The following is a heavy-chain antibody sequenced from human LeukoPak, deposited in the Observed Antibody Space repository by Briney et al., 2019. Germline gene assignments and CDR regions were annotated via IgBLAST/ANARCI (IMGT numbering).Heavy chain of an antibody. Sequence: PSETLSLTCTVSGGSLSSGSYYWGWIRQPPGKGLVWVGEIYYSGSTNYNPSLKSRITISLDTSKNQFSLKLSSVTAADTAVYYCASRITSYFQHWGQGTLVTVSS. V-gene: IGHV4-61*01. CDR3: ASRITSYFQH. CDR2: IYYSGST. CDR1: GGSLSSGSYY. D-gene: IGHD3-10*01. J-gene: IGHJ1*01.